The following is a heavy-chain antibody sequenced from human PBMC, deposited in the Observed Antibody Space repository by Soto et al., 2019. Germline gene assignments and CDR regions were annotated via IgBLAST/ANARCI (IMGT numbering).Heavy chain of an antibody. J-gene: IGHJ4*02. CDR1: GGSISSSSYY. CDR3: ARLGTSGYYADGFDY. Sequence: PSETLSLTCTVSGGSISSSSYYWGWIRQPPGKGLEWIGSIYYSGSTYYNPSLKSRVTISVDTSKNQFSLKLSSVTAADTAVYYCARLGTSGYYADGFDYWGQGTLVNVSS. D-gene: IGHD3-22*01. CDR2: IYYSGST. V-gene: IGHV4-39*01.